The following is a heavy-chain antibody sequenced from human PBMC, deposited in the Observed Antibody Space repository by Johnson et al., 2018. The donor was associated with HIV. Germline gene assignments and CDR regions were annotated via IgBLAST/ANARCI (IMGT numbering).Heavy chain of an antibody. D-gene: IGHD3-22*01. V-gene: IGHV3-30*18. J-gene: IGHJ3*02. CDR3: AKANYYVYAFDI. CDR1: GFSFDEYD. CDR2: ISYDGKNK. Sequence: QVQLVESGGGVARPGGSLRLSCEASGFSFDEYDMSWVRQAPGKGLEWVAVISYDGKNKYFGDSVKGRFTISRDNSKNTLYLHMNSLRVEDTAVYYCAKANYYVYAFDIWGPGTMVTVSS.